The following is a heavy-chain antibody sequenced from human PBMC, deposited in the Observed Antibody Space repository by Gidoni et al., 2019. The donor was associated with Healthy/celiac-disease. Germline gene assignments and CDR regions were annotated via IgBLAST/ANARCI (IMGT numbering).Heavy chain of an antibody. CDR3: AVDPGIAAAGPFDAFDI. D-gene: IGHD6-13*01. Sequence: QVQLVQSGAEVKKPGSSVKVSCKASGGPFSSYTISWVRQAPGQGLEWMGRIIPILGIANYAQKFQGRVTITADKSTSTAYMELSSLRSEDTAVYYCAVDPGIAAAGPFDAFDIWGQGTMVTVSS. V-gene: IGHV1-69*02. CDR2: IIPILGIA. J-gene: IGHJ3*02. CDR1: GGPFSSYT.